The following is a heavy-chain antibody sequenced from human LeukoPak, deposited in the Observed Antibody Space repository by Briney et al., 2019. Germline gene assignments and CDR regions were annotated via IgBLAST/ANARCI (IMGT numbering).Heavy chain of an antibody. CDR2: ISSSGSTI. V-gene: IGHV3-11*01. Sequence: GGSLRLSCAASGFTFSDYYMSWIRQAPGKGLEWVSYISSSGSTIYYADSVKGRFTISRDNAKNPLYLQMNSLRAEDTAVYYCAREEENGDSSPFDPWGQGTLVTVSS. CDR1: GFTFSDYY. D-gene: IGHD4-17*01. J-gene: IGHJ5*02. CDR3: AREEENGDSSPFDP.